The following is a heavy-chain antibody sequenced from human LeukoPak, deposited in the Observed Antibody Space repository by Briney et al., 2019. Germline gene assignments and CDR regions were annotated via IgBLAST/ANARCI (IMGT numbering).Heavy chain of an antibody. CDR2: INHSGST. D-gene: IGHD3-16*02. CDR1: GGSFSGYY. CDR3: ARGGSIMITFGGVIAPYYFDY. V-gene: IGHV4-34*01. Sequence: SETLSLTCAVYGGSFSGYYWSWIRQPPGKGLEWIGEINHSGSTNYNPSPKSRVTISVDTSKNQFSLKLSSVTAADTAVYYCARGGSIMITFGGVIAPYYFDYWGQGTLVTVSS. J-gene: IGHJ4*02.